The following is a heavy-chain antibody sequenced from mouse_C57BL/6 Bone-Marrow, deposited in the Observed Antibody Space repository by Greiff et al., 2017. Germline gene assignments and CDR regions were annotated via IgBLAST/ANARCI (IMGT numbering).Heavy chain of an antibody. CDR3: SSCDGSYFDF. V-gene: IGHV14-4*01. CDR1: GFNIKDDY. D-gene: IGHD2-3*01. Sequence: VQLQQSGAELVRPGASVKLSCTASGFNIKDDYIHWVKQRPEQGLEWIGWIDPGIGDTEYASKFQGKATITSDTSSNTAYLQLSSLTSEDTAVYYCSSCDGSYFDFWGQGTPLTVAS. J-gene: IGHJ2*01. CDR2: IDPGIGDT.